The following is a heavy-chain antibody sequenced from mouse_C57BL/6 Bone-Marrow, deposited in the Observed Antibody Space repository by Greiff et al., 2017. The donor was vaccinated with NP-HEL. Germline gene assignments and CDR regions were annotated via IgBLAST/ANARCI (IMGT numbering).Heavy chain of an antibody. D-gene: IGHD2-3*01. J-gene: IGHJ3*01. V-gene: IGHV5-12*01. CDR2: ISNGGGST. CDR3: ARQPRGLLRTWLAY. CDR1: GFTFSDYY. Sequence: EVKLMESGGGLVQPGGSLKLSCAASGFTFSDYYMYWVRQTPEKRLEWVAYISNGGGSTYYPDTVKGRFTISRDNAKNTLYLQMSRLKAEDTAMYYCARQPRGLLRTWLAYWGQGTLVTVSA.